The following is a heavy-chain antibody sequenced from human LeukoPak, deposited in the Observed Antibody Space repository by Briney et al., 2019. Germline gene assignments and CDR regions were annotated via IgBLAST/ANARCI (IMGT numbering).Heavy chain of an antibody. Sequence: ASVKVSCKASGYTFTSYYMHWVRQAPGQGLEWIGIINPSGGSTSYAQKFQGRVTMTRDTSTSTVYMELSSLRSEDTAVYYCARELGSNYDILTGIPDAFDIWGQGTMVTVSS. CDR1: GYTFTSYY. V-gene: IGHV1-46*01. CDR3: ARELGSNYDILTGIPDAFDI. CDR2: INPSGGST. J-gene: IGHJ3*02. D-gene: IGHD3-9*01.